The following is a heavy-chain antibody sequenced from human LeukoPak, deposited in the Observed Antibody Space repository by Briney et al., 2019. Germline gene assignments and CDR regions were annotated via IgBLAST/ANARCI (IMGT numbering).Heavy chain of an antibody. D-gene: IGHD6-19*01. Sequence: GGSLRLSCAASRFTFSSYGMHWVRQAPGKGLEWVAFIRYDGSNKYYADSVKGRFTISRDNSKNTLYLQMNSLRAEDTAVYYCAKVSGGWSQHYYYHYMDVWGKGTTVTVSS. V-gene: IGHV3-30*02. J-gene: IGHJ6*03. CDR3: AKVSGGWSQHYYYHYMDV. CDR1: RFTFSSYG. CDR2: IRYDGSNK.